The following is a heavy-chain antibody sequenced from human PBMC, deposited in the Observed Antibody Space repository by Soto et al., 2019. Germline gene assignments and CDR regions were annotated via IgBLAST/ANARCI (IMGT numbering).Heavy chain of an antibody. CDR1: GFTFSSYG. J-gene: IGHJ4*02. CDR2: IWYDGSNK. Sequence: QVQLMESGGGVVQPGRSLRLSSAASGFTFSSYGMHWVRQAPGKGLEWVAVIWYDGSNKYYADSVKGRFTISRDNSKNTLYLQMNSLRAEDTAVYYCARALGVYCGGDCALDYWGQGTLVTVSS. CDR3: ARALGVYCGGDCALDY. V-gene: IGHV3-33*01. D-gene: IGHD2-21*02.